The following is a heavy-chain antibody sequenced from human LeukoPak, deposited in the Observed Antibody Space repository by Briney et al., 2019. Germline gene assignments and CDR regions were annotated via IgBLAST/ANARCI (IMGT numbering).Heavy chain of an antibody. D-gene: IGHD5-18*01. J-gene: IGHJ4*02. V-gene: IGHV3-30-3*01. CDR3: ARDRWIQLWTFDY. CDR1: GFTFSSYA. CDR2: ISYDGSNK. Sequence: GRSLRLSCAASGFTFSSYAMHWVRQAPGKGLEWVAVISYDGSNKYYADSVKGRFTISRDNSKNTLYLQMNSLRAEDTAVYYCARDRWIQLWTFDYWGQGTLVTVSS.